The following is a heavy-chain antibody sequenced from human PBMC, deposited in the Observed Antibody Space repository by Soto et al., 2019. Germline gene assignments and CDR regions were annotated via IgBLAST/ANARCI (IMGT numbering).Heavy chain of an antibody. D-gene: IGHD6-19*01. CDR3: AIYSSGWYPLDY. J-gene: IGHJ4*02. CDR2: ISYDGSNK. V-gene: IGHV3-30*03. Sequence: APGKGLEWVAVISYDGSNKYYADSVKGRFTISRDNSKNTLYLQMNSLRAEDTAVYYCAIYSSGWYPLDYWGQGTLVTVSS.